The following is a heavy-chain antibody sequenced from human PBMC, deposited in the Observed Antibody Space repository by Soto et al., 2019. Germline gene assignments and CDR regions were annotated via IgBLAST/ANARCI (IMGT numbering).Heavy chain of an antibody. CDR3: AKDQGIAVAVFDY. CDR1: GGSVTSGSYY. V-gene: IGHV4-61*01. J-gene: IGHJ4*02. Sequence: QVQLQESGPGLVKPSETLSLTCTVSGGSVTSGSYYWSWIRQPPGKGLEWIGYIYNSGSTNYNPSLKSRVXXSXDXXKRQISLKLSSVTAADTAVYYCAKDQGIAVAVFDYWGRGTLVTVSS. D-gene: IGHD6-19*01. CDR2: IYNSGST.